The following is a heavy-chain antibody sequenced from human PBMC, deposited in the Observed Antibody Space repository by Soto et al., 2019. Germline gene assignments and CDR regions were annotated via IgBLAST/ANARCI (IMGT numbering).Heavy chain of an antibody. CDR3: ARDQPGYSYGYGVGY. V-gene: IGHV3-21*01. CDR1: GFTFSSYS. Sequence: EVQLVESGGGLVKPGGSLRLSCAASGFTFSSYSMNWVRQAPGKGLEWVSSISSSSSYIYYADSVKGRFTISRDNAKNSLYLQMNRLRAEDTAVYYCARDQPGYSYGYGVGYWGQGNLVTVSS. J-gene: IGHJ4*02. D-gene: IGHD5-18*01. CDR2: ISSSSSYI.